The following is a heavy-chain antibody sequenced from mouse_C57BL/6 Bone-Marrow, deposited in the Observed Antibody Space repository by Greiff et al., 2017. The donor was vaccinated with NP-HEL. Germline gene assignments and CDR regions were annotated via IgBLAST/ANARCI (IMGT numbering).Heavy chain of an antibody. J-gene: IGHJ4*01. V-gene: IGHV1-54*01. D-gene: IGHD1-1*01. Sequence: QVQLQQSGAELVRPGTSVKVSCKASGYAFTNYLIEWVKQRPGQGLEWIGVINPGSGGTNYNEKFKGKATLTADKSSSTAYMQLSSLTSEDSAVYFCARSNYGSSKVYAMDYWGQGTSVTVSS. CDR2: INPGSGGT. CDR1: GYAFTNYL. CDR3: ARSNYGSSKVYAMDY.